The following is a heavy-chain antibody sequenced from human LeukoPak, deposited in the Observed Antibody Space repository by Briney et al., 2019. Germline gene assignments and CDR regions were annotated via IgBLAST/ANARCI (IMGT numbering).Heavy chain of an antibody. J-gene: IGHJ4*02. D-gene: IGHD3-10*01. Sequence: ASVKVSCKASGYTFTSYAISWVRQAPGQGLEWMGGIIPIFGTANYAQKFQGRVTITADESTSTAYMELSSLRSEDTAVYYCARGLFVYGSGSLFGYFDYWGQGTLVTVSS. CDR3: ARGLFVYGSGSLFGYFDY. CDR2: IIPIFGTA. CDR1: GYTFTSYA. V-gene: IGHV1-69*13.